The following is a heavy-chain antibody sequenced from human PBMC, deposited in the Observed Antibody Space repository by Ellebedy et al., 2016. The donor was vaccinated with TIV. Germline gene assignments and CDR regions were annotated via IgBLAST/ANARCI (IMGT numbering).Heavy chain of an antibody. CDR1: DGSFSDYF. J-gene: IGHJ6*03. D-gene: IGHD2-2*02. CDR3: ARGSGDCSSTTCYMGYYYYYMDV. Sequence: SETLSLTXAVYDGSFSDYFWSWIRQPPGKGLEWIGEVNHSGSTNYNPSLRSRVTISVDTSQNLFSLSLNSVTAADTAVYFCARGSGDCSSTTCYMGYYYYYMDVWGKGTSVTVSS. V-gene: IGHV4-34*01. CDR2: VNHSGST.